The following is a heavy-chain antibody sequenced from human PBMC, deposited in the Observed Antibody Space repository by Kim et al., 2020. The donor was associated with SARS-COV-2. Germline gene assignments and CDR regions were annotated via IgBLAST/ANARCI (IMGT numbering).Heavy chain of an antibody. CDR1: GFTFSSYG. CDR2: IWYDGSNK. D-gene: IGHD3-10*01. J-gene: IGHJ4*02. CDR3: ARDVTPYGAFDY. Sequence: GGSLRLSCAASGFTFSSYGMHWVRQAPGKWLEWVAVIWYDGSNKYYADSVKGRFTISRDNSKNTLYLQMNSLRAEDTAVYYCARDVTPYGAFDYWGQGTLVTVSS. V-gene: IGHV3-33*08.